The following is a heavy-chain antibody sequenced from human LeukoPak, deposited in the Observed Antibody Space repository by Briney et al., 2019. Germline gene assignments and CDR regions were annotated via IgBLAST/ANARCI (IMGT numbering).Heavy chain of an antibody. CDR1: SYSMSSGYY. J-gene: IGHJ5*01. CDR2: IYHSGST. V-gene: IGHV4-38-2*02. Sequence: SETLSLTCTVSSYSMSSGYYWGWIRQPPGTGLEWIGSIYHSGSTFYKPSLKSRVTISIDKSKNQFSLKLSSVTAADTAVYYCAREADTNAEDCFDSWCQGTLVTVSS. CDR3: AREADTNAEDCFDS.